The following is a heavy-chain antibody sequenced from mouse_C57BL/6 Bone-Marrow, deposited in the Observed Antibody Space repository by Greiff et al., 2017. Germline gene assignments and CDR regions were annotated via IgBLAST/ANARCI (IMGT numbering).Heavy chain of an antibody. J-gene: IGHJ1*03. CDR1: GYTFTSYW. CDR3: TRPLITTVVATSDV. CDR2: IYPGNSDT. V-gene: IGHV1-5*01. Sequence: EVQVVESGTVLARPGASVKMSCKTSGYTFTSYWMPWVKQRPGQGLEWIGDIYPGNSDTSYNQKFKGKAKLTAVTSASTAYMELSSLTNEDSAVFYCTRPLITTVVATSDVWGTGTTVTVSS. D-gene: IGHD1-1*01.